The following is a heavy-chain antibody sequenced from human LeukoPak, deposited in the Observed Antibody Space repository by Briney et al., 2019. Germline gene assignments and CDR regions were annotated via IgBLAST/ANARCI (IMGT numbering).Heavy chain of an antibody. CDR3: TTGTWIQLWLADY. CDR1: GFTFTNAC. J-gene: IGHJ4*02. V-gene: IGHV3-15*01. Sequence: PGGSLRLSCKGSGFTFTNACMSWVRLAPGKGLEWVGHIKSQTGGGTTDYAAPVKGRFTISRDDSKNTLYLQLNSLKTEDTAVYYCTTGTWIQLWLADYWGQGTLVTVSS. D-gene: IGHD5-18*01. CDR2: IKSQTGGGTT.